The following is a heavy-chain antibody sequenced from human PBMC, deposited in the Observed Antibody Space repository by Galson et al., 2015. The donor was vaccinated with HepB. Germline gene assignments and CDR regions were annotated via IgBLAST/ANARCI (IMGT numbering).Heavy chain of an antibody. CDR3: TTYGTSGSIWH. CDR2: IHLSGST. Sequence: SETLSLTCTVDSFSGNSWWSWVRQPPGKGLEWIGEIHLSGSTKYNPSLKSRVTILIDNSNNQYSLTLSSVTAADTAVYYCTTYGTSGSIWHWGQGTLVIVSS. V-gene: IGHV4-4*02. D-gene: IGHD3-10*01. J-gene: IGHJ4*02. CDR1: SFSGNSW.